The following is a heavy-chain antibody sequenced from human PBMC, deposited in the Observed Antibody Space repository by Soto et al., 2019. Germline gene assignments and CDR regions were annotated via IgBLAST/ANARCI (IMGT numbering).Heavy chain of an antibody. D-gene: IGHD2-2*01. CDR3: ARSSKDTCSSTSCYENWFDP. CDR1: GYTFTSYA. V-gene: IGHV1-3*01. CDR2: INAGNGNT. J-gene: IGHJ5*02. Sequence: QVQLVQSGAEVKKPGASVKVSCKASGYTFTSYAMHWVRQAPGQRLEWMGWINAGNGNTKYSQKFQGRVTITRDTSASTAYMERSSLRSEDTAVYYCARSSKDTCSSTSCYENWFDPWGQGTLGTVSS.